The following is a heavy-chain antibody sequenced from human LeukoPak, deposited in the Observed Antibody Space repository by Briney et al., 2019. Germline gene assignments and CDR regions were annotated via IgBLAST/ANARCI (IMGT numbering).Heavy chain of an antibody. Sequence: GGSLRLSCAASKFIFSSYSMNWVRQAPGKGLEWVSYISSSSSTIYYADSVKGRFTIPRDNAKNSLFLQMSSLRAEDTAVYYCARATTVTKDYYYYYMDVWGKGTTVTVSS. J-gene: IGHJ6*03. CDR2: ISSSSSTI. CDR3: ARATTVTKDYYYYYMDV. V-gene: IGHV3-48*01. D-gene: IGHD4-11*01. CDR1: KFIFSSYS.